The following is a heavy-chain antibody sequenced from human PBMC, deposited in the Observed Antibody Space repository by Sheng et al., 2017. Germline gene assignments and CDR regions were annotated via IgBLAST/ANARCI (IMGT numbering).Heavy chain of an antibody. D-gene: IGHD2-21*01. Sequence: EVQLVQSGAEVKKPGESLKISCKGSGYTFSTYWIGWVRQMSGKGLEWMGIIYPGDSDTRYSPSFQGQVTISADRSISTAYLQWRSLKASDTAMYYCARHSSEGGAYYFDYWGQGTLVTVSS. J-gene: IGHJ4*02. CDR3: ARHSSEGGAYYFDY. V-gene: IGHV5-51*06. CDR2: IYPGDSDT. CDR1: GYTFSTYW.